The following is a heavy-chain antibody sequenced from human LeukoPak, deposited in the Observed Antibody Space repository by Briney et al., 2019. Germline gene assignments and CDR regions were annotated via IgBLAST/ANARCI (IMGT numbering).Heavy chain of an antibody. D-gene: IGHD4-17*01. CDR3: ARKHDYGDFPFDY. Sequence: GESLKISCKGSGYSFTSQWIGWVRQMPGKGLEWMGIIYPGDSETRYRPSFQGQVTISADKSISTAYLQWSSLKATDTAMYYCARKHDYGDFPFDYWGQGTLVTVSS. CDR1: GYSFTSQW. CDR2: IYPGDSET. V-gene: IGHV5-51*01. J-gene: IGHJ4*02.